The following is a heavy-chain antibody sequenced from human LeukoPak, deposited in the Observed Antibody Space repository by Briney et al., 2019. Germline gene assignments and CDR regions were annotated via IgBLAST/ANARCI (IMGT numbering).Heavy chain of an antibody. CDR3: ATIEITILSSHFDY. CDR1: GGTFISYA. V-gene: IGHV1-69*13. J-gene: IGHJ4*02. D-gene: IGHD3-3*01. CDR2: IIPIFGTA. Sequence: SVKVSCKASGGTFISYAISWVRQAPGQGLEWMGGIIPIFGTANYAQKFQGRVTITADESTSTAYMELSSLRSEDTAVYYCATIEITILSSHFDYWGQGTLVTVSS.